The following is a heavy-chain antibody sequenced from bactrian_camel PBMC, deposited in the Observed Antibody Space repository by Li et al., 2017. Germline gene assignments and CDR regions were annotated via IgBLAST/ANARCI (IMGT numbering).Heavy chain of an antibody. J-gene: IGHJ6*01. CDR1: EYTYRENC. D-gene: IGHD4*01. Sequence: HVQLVESGGGSVQAGGSLKLSCTVSEYTYRENCMGWFRQSPGKKCEQVSTISSDGTVYYAPSVEGRFTISRDNAKNTVYLQMSSLKPEDTAVFYCVRATLGYSDGEGFGYWGQGTQVTVS. CDR2: ISSDGTV. V-gene: IGHV3S63*01. CDR3: VRATLGYSDGEGFGY.